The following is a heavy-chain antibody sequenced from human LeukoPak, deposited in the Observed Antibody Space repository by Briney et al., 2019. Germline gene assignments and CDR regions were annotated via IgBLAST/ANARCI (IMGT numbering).Heavy chain of an antibody. CDR3: ATTYCDYVAGGFDM. Sequence: GGSLRLSCAASGFTFSGFAMNWVRQAPGKGLEWVSSISGSGGSKYYADSVKGRFTISRDNSKNTVFMQMNSLRAEDTAVYYCATTYCDYVAGGFDMWGQGTMVTVSS. D-gene: IGHD4-17*01. CDR1: GFTFSGFA. V-gene: IGHV3-23*01. CDR2: ISGSGGSK. J-gene: IGHJ3*02.